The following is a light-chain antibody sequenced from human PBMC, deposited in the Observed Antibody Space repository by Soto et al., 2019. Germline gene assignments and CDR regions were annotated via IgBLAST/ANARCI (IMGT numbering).Light chain of an antibody. Sequence: QSVLTQPASVSGSPGQSITISCTGTSSDVGGYNYVSWYQQHPGKAPKLMIYAVTDRPSGVSSRFSGSKSGNTASLTISGLQAEDEADYYCSSYTNSSTLFGTGTKVTVL. V-gene: IGLV2-14*01. CDR3: SSYTNSSTL. CDR1: SSDVGGYNY. CDR2: AVT. J-gene: IGLJ1*01.